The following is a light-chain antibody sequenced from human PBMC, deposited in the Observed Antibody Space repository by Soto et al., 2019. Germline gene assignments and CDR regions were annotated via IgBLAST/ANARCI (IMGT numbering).Light chain of an antibody. V-gene: IGKV1-39*01. CDR1: QSISSY. Sequence: DIQMTQSPSSLSASVGDRVTITCRASQSISSYLNWYEQKPGKAPNLLIYAASTLQSGVPSRFRGSGSGTDCTLTIDSLQPEDFATYFCQQIYRLPLTFGGGTKVDI. CDR3: QQIYRLPLT. CDR2: AAS. J-gene: IGKJ4*01.